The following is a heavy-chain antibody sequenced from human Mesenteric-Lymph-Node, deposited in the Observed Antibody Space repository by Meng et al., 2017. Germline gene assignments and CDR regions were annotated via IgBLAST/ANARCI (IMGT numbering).Heavy chain of an antibody. CDR2: INLNSGGT. J-gene: IGHJ4*02. D-gene: IGHD3-22*01. Sequence: QVQLVQSGAEVKKPGALVNVSCKASGHTFTGYYIHWVRQAPGQGLEWMGRINLNSGGTNYAQKFQGRVTMTWDTSISAAQMELSSLRSDDTAVYYCAAFYYESSGYFRADYWGQGILVTVSS. CDR3: AAFYYESSGYFRADY. V-gene: IGHV1-2*06. CDR1: GHTFTGYY.